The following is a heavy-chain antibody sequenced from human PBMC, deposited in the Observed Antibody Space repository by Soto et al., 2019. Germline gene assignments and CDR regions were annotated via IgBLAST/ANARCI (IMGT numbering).Heavy chain of an antibody. CDR1: GYSFSDYD. CDR2: MNPQSGKT. J-gene: IGHJ6*02. D-gene: IGHD2-2*01. CDR3: ARRVVPAAAGLGMDV. Sequence: GASVKVSCKASGYSFSDYDINWVRQATGQGLEWMGWMNPQSGKTGYAQKFQGRVTMTRNTSISTAYMELSSLGSEDTAVYFCARRVVPAAAGLGMDVWGPGTTVTVSS. V-gene: IGHV1-8*01.